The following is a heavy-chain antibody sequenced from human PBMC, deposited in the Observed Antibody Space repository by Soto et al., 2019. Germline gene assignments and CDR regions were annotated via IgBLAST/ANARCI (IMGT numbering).Heavy chain of an antibody. V-gene: IGHV1-46*03. CDR3: SRTPATCGGACYFDF. D-gene: IGHD2-21*02. J-gene: IGHJ4*02. Sequence: ASVKVSCKASGYIFVNYGIAWVRQAPGQGLEWMGMINPSHGSTVYTQRFQGRVTMTRDPSTSTVFLDLSSLRSEDTAIYFCSRTPATCGGACYFDFWGQGTLVTVSS. CDR1: GYIFVNYG. CDR2: INPSHGST.